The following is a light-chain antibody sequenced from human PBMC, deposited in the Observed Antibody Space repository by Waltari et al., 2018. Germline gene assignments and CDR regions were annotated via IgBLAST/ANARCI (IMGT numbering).Light chain of an antibody. CDR2: NDY. Sequence: SYVLTQPPSVSVAPGNTASLTCGGDNIGSKNVNWYQQKPGQAPVLVISNDYDRPSGVPDRFSGSNSGNTATLTISSVEAGDEADYSCQVWDSGSDYVFGTGTKVTVL. CDR3: QVWDSGSDYV. J-gene: IGLJ1*01. V-gene: IGLV3-21*04. CDR1: NIGSKN.